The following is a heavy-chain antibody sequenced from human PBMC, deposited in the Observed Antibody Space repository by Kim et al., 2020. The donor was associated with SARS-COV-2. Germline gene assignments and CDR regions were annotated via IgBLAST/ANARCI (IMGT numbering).Heavy chain of an antibody. CDR1: GFTFSGST. J-gene: IGHJ3*02. CDR2: IRSKANIYAT. Sequence: GGSLRLSCAASGFTFSGSTMHWVRQASGKGLEWVGRIRSKANIYATAYAASVKNRFTISRDDSKSTAYLKMNSLKTEDTAVYYCTRVNPTAGGWYDAFDIWGQGTKVTVCS. CDR3: TRVNPTAGGWYDAFDI. V-gene: IGHV3-73*01. D-gene: IGHD6-19*01.